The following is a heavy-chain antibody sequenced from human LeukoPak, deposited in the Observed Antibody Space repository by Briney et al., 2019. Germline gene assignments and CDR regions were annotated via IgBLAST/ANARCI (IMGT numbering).Heavy chain of an antibody. Sequence: ASVKVSCKVSGGTFSSYAISWVRQAPRQGLEWMGGIIPIFGTANYAQKFQGRVTITADESTSTAYMELSSLRSEDTAVYYCARGRGVGAFDIWGQGTMVTVSS. D-gene: IGHD3-10*01. CDR2: IIPIFGTA. CDR3: ARGRGVGAFDI. CDR1: GGTFSSYA. J-gene: IGHJ3*02. V-gene: IGHV1-69*13.